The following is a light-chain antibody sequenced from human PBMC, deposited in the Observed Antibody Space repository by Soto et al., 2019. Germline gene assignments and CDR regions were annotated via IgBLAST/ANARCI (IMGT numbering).Light chain of an antibody. V-gene: IGLV1-47*01. CDR3: ATWDDSLSGPI. J-gene: IGLJ2*01. Sequence: QSVLTQPPSASGTPGQRVTISCSGSTSNIGSSSVYWYQQLPGTAPKVFIYENNRRPSGGPDRFSGSKSGTSASLAISGLRSEDEADYYCATWDDSLSGPIFGEGTKLTVL. CDR2: ENN. CDR1: TSNIGSSS.